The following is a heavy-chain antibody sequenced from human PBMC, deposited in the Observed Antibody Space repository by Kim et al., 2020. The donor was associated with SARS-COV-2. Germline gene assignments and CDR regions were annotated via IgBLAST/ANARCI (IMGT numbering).Heavy chain of an antibody. V-gene: IGHV3-33*01. CDR1: GFTFSSYG. CDR3: ARSLDILTGTHYGMDV. D-gene: IGHD3-9*01. Sequence: GGSLRLSCAASGFTFSSYGMHWVRQAPGKGLEWVAVIWYDGSNKYYADSVKGRFTISRDNSKNTLYLQMNSLRAEDTAVYYCARSLDILTGTHYGMDVWGQGTTVTVSS. CDR2: IWYDGSNK. J-gene: IGHJ6*02.